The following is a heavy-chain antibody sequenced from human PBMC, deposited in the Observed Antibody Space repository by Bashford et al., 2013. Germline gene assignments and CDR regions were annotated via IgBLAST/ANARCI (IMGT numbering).Heavy chain of an antibody. J-gene: IGHJ3*02. CDR1: GYTFTSYG. CDR2: ISAYNGNT. D-gene: IGHD3-16*02. CDR3: ARVPIYDYVSDSYRQEALDI. V-gene: IGHV1-18*01. Sequence: ASVKVSCKASGYTFTSYGISWVRQAPGQGLEWMGWISAYNGNTNYAQKLQGRVTMTTDTSTSTAYMELSRLGSDDTAVHYCARVPIYDYVSDSYRQEALDIWGQGTMVTVSS.